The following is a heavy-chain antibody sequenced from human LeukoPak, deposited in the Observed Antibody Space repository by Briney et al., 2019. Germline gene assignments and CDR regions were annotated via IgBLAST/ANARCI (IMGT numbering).Heavy chain of an antibody. CDR1: GGSISSSSYY. CDR2: IYYSGST. CDR3: ARDLFLGGYCSSTSCYSHGAFDI. Sequence: PSETLSLTCTVSGGSISSSSYYWGWIRQPPGKGLEWIGSIYYSGSTYYNPSLKSRVTISVDTSKNQFSLKLSSVTAADTAVYYCARDLFLGGYCSSTSCYSHGAFDIWGQGTMVTVSS. V-gene: IGHV4-39*07. J-gene: IGHJ3*02. D-gene: IGHD2-2*01.